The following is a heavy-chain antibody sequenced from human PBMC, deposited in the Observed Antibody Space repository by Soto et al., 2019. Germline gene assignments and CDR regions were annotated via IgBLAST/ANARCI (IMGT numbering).Heavy chain of an antibody. CDR1: GFTFSNYA. J-gene: IGHJ4*02. CDR2: INGSGGEK. V-gene: IGHV3-7*03. D-gene: IGHD2-21*01. Sequence: GGSLRLSCAASGFTFSNYAMSWVRQTPGEGLEWVSDINGSGGEKYYVDSVKGRFTISRDNAKNSLYLQMNSLRAEDTAVYYCARDGLPYCRDSWGQGTLVTVSS. CDR3: ARDGLPYCRDS.